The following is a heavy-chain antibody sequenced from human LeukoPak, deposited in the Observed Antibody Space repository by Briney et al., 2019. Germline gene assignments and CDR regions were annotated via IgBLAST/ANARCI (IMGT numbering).Heavy chain of an antibody. V-gene: IGHV3-21*01. CDR1: GFTFNTYS. Sequence: PGGSLTLSCAASGFTFNTYSMHWVRQAPGKGLEWVSSIRSGSTYINYADSVKGRSTISRDDAKKSLYLQMNSLRAEDTAVYYCARDGIFDYWGQGTLVTVSS. J-gene: IGHJ4*02. CDR3: ARDGIFDY. CDR2: IRSGSTYI.